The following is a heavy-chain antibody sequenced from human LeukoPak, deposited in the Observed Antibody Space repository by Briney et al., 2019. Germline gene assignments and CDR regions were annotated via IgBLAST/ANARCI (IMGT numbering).Heavy chain of an antibody. V-gene: IGHV4-4*07. J-gene: IGHJ6*03. CDR2: VFSTGDT. Sequence: SETLSLTCTVSGASMSSSFWIWVRQSAGKGLEWIGHVFSTGDTNYNPSLKSRVSISVDKSKNQVSLKLTSVTAADTAVYFCARTSGSYSHPYYYYYYMDIWGSGTTVTVSS. D-gene: IGHD3-10*01. CDR3: ARTSGSYSHPYYYYYYMDI. CDR1: GASMSSSF.